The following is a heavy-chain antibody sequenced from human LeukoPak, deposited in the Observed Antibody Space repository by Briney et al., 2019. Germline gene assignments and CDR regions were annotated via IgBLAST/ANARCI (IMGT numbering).Heavy chain of an antibody. CDR3: ARAPYVGFTAGVDF. CDR1: GLIVSSKY. J-gene: IGHJ4*02. CDR2: MFSEVST. Sequence: GRSLRLSWAVSGLIVSSKYIRWVSHAPRNVREWVGVMFSEVSTYFPDSVKGRFTISRNNSKNMLYLRMNNLEADDTAVYCCARAPYVGFTAGVDFWGQGTLVTVSS. V-gene: IGHV3-53*01. D-gene: IGHD1-26*01.